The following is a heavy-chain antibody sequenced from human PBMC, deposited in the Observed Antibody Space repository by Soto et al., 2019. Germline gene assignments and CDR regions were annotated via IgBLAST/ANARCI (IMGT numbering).Heavy chain of an antibody. CDR3: VELVPLATVDWFDP. CDR2: INHVGGT. D-gene: IGHD1-26*01. CDR1: GGFLSESY. J-gene: IGHJ5*02. Sequence: SETLSLTCAVYGGFLSESYWTWIRQPPGKGLEWIGEINHVGGTNYNPSLKSRVTMSVDTSQNQFSLRLISVTAADTAMYFCVELVPLATVDWFDPWGQGSVVTVS. V-gene: IGHV4-34*01.